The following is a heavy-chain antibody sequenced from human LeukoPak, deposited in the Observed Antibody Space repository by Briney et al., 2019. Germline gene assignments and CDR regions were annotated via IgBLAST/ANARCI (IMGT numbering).Heavy chain of an antibody. V-gene: IGHV3-15*01. D-gene: IGHD2-8*02. J-gene: IGHJ4*02. CDR1: GFTCSNAW. CDR2: IKSKTDGGTT. CDR3: TTEDDYWWVAFDY. Sequence: GGSLRLSCAASGFTCSNAWMSWVRQGPGKGLEWVGRIKSKTDGGTTDYAAPVKGRFTISRDDSKNTLYLQMNSLKTEDTAVYYCTTEDDYWWVAFDYWGQGTLVTVSP.